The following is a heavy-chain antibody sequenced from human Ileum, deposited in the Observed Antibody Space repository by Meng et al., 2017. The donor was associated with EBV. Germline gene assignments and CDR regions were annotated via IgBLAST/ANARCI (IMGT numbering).Heavy chain of an antibody. CDR1: GGSIISTDCF. Sequence: QLRRQQSGPGLLKPSETLSLTCPVPGGSIISTDCFGDLIRQPQGKGLEWLGSIYYSGKTYYNPSLRSRVSISVDTSKNQFSLKLSSVTAADTAVYYCVRRQKSDGDYAHFDNWGQGTLVTVSS. J-gene: IGHJ4*02. D-gene: IGHD4-17*01. CDR2: IYYSGKT. V-gene: IGHV4-39*01. CDR3: VRRQKSDGDYAHFDN.